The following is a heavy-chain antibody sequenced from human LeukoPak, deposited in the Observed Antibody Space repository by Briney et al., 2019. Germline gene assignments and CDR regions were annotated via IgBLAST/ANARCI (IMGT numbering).Heavy chain of an antibody. CDR2: INSGGSST. V-gene: IGHV3-74*01. CDR1: GFTFSSYW. Sequence: PGGSLRLSCAASGFTFSSYWMHWVRQAPGRRRVWVSRINSGGSSTIYTHCVKGRLTISRDNAKNTLYLQMNSLRAEDTAVYYCARSGAATDYWGQGTLVTVSS. CDR3: ARSGAATDY. J-gene: IGHJ4*02. D-gene: IGHD1-26*01.